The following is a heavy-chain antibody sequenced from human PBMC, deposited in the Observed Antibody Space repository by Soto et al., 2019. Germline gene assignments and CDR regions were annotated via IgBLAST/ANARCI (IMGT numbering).Heavy chain of an antibody. J-gene: IGHJ4*02. V-gene: IGHV3-23*01. Sequence: EVVLLESGGGLVQPGGSLRLSCEVSGFAFSFYSMSWVRQAPGKGLEWVASISGNGGTTYYAASGKGRFTFSRDNSKNTRYLQTNTLTVEDTAVYYCAKDRGGFTNGWDVFGSWGQGTLVTVSS. CDR1: GFAFSFYS. CDR3: AKDRGGFTNGWDVFGS. D-gene: IGHD6-19*01. CDR2: ISGNGGTT.